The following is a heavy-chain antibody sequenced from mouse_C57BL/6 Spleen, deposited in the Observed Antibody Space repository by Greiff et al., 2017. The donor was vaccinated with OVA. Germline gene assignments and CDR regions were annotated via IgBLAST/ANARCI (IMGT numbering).Heavy chain of an antibody. CDR1: GFTFSDFY. J-gene: IGHJ4*01. CDR2: SRNKANDYTT. CDR3: ARDDYYSNYGAMDY. Sequence: EVKLMESGGGLVQSGRSLRLSCATSGFTFSDFYMEWVRQAPGKGLEWIAASRNKANDYTTEYSASVKGRFIVSRDTSQSILYLQMNALRAEDTAIYYCARDDYYSNYGAMDYWGQGTSVTVSS. V-gene: IGHV7-1*01. D-gene: IGHD2-5*01.